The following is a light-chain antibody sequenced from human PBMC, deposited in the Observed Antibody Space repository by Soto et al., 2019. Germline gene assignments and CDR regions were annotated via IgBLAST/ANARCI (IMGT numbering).Light chain of an antibody. CDR1: QTVSSN. J-gene: IGKJ1*01. V-gene: IGKV3-15*01. Sequence: EIVMTQSPGTLSVSPGERATLSCRASQTVSSNLAWYQQVPGQAPRLVIYGASTRATGIPARFSGSGSGTEFTLTISSLQSEDFAVYYRQQYNNWPRTFGQGTKVEIK. CDR2: GAS. CDR3: QQYNNWPRT.